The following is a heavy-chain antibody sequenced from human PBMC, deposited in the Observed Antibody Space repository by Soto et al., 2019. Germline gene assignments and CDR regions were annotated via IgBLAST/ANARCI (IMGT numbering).Heavy chain of an antibody. CDR1: GGTFSSYS. CDR3: AREGGRHSGGIDY. V-gene: IGHV1-69*01. J-gene: IGHJ4*02. Sequence: QVQLVQAGAEVKKPGSSVKVSCKASGGTFSSYSINWVRQAPGQGLEWMGEIIPIFGTANYARKFQGRVTITADESTSTAYMELSSLRSEETAVYYCAREGGRHSGGIDYWGQGTLVNVSS. D-gene: IGHD1-26*01. CDR2: IIPIFGTA.